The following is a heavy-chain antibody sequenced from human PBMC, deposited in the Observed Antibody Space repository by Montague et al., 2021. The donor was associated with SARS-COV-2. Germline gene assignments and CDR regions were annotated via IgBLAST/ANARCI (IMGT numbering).Heavy chain of an antibody. J-gene: IGHJ3*02. Sequence: CAISRDSVSGDTVSWNWIRQSPSRGLEWLGRTYYRSRWFDHYEVXMKSRISIKADTSKNQFSLQLDSVTPEDTAVYYCARGDGSGPYSGYAFDIWGQGTLVTVSS. CDR2: TYYRSRWFD. V-gene: IGHV6-1*01. D-gene: IGHD5-24*01. CDR1: RDSVSGDTVS. CDR3: ARGDGSGPYSGYAFDI.